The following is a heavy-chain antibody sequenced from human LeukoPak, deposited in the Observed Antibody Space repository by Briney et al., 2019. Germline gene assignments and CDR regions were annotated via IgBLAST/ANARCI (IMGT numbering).Heavy chain of an antibody. CDR1: GFTVSSNY. D-gene: IGHD1-26*01. J-gene: IGHJ1*01. CDR3: ARDSGSYAFQH. V-gene: IGHV3-53*01. Sequence: GGSLRLSCAASGFTVSSNYMSWDRQAPGKGLEWVSVIYSGGSTYYADSVKGRFTISRDNSKNTLYLQMNSLRAEDTAVYYCARDSGSYAFQHWGQGTLVTVSS. CDR2: IYSGGST.